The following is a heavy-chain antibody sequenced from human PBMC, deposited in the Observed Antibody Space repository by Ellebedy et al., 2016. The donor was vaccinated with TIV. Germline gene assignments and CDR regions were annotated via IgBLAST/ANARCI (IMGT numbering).Heavy chain of an antibody. CDR1: GYTFTGYY. D-gene: IGHD6-19*01. V-gene: IGHV1-46*01. Sequence: AASVKVSCKASGYTFTGYYMHWVRQAPGQGLEWMGKINPSGGSTSYAQKFQGRVSMTRDTSTSTVYMELSSLRSEDTAVYYCAREGAVPGTGMWFWGQGTLVTVSS. J-gene: IGHJ4*02. CDR3: AREGAVPGTGMWF. CDR2: INPSGGST.